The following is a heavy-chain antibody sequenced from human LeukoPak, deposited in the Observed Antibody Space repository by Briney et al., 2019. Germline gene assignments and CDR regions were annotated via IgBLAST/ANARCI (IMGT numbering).Heavy chain of an antibody. CDR1: GDSINSGNSY. CDR3: AREAWDHEMFHFYGMDV. CDR2: IYYSGTT. Sequence: SETLSLTCTVSGDSINSGNSYWGWVRQSPGKGLEWIANIYYSGTTHYNPSLKSRITMSADTSKNQVSLRLRSVTAADTGLYYCAREAWDHEMFHFYGMDVWGPGTSVFVSS. D-gene: IGHD3-10*02. J-gene: IGHJ6*02. V-gene: IGHV4-39*02.